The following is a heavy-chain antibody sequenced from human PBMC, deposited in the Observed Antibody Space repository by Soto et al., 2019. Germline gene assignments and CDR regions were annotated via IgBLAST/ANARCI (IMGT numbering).Heavy chain of an antibody. CDR3: ALAVAGMPDY. Sequence: SVKVSCKASGGTFSSYAISWVRQAPGQGLEWMGGIIPIFGTANYAQKLQGRVTITADKSTSTAYMELSSLRSEDTAVYYCALAVAGMPDYWGQGTLVTVSS. V-gene: IGHV1-69*06. CDR1: GGTFSSYA. D-gene: IGHD6-19*01. CDR2: IIPIFGTA. J-gene: IGHJ4*02.